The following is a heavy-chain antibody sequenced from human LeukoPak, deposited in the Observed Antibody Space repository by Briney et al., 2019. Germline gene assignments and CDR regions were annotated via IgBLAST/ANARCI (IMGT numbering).Heavy chain of an antibody. J-gene: IGHJ4*02. V-gene: IGHV1-69*13. D-gene: IGHD6-13*01. CDR2: IIPIFGTA. CDR1: GGTFSSYA. Sequence: ASVKVSCKASGGTFSSYAISWVRQAPGQGLEWMGGIIPIFGTANYAQKFQGRVTITADESTSTAYMELSSLRSEDTAVYYCARENGQQLALGDYWGQGTLVTVSS. CDR3: ARENGQQLALGDY.